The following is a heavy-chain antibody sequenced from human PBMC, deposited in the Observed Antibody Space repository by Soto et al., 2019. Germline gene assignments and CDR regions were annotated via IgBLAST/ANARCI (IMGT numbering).Heavy chain of an antibody. CDR3: ARDLSAVKRLESFKYYRMDV. CDR2: IIPIFGTP. V-gene: IGHV1-69*06. CDR1: GGTFSSNP. Sequence: QVQLMQSGAEVRKPGSSVTVSCKASGGTFSSNPISWVRQAPGQGLEWMGGIIPIFGTPHYAQRFLDRVTRTADRSTHTAFMELTSLTSEDTATYYCARDLSAVKRLESFKYYRMDVWGQGTTVTVS. D-gene: IGHD4-17*01. J-gene: IGHJ6*02.